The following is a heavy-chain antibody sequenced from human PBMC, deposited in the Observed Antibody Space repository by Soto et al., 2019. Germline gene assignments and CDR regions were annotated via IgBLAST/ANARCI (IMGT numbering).Heavy chain of an antibody. V-gene: IGHV3-23*01. CDR3: AKDWPGTSSVSLDY. CDR1: GFAFGGYA. D-gene: IGHD3-10*01. J-gene: IGHJ4*02. CDR2: IVASGGST. Sequence: GGSLRLSCAPSGFAFGGYAMTWVRQAPGRGLEWVSAIVASGGSTYYADSVKGRFTISRDNSKNTLYLQMNSLRPEDTAVYYCAKDWPGTSSVSLDYWGQGTLVTVSS.